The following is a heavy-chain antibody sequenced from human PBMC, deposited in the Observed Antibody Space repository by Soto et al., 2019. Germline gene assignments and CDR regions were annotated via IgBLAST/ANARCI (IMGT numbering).Heavy chain of an antibody. V-gene: IGHV4-59*01. CDR3: ARAPTYSYGSGSPYYFYAMAV. CDR1: GASISTYY. CDR2: FSNTESA. Sequence: SETLSLTCTVSGASISTYYWNWIRQPPGKGLEWIGYFSNTESANYNPSLRSRVTISADTSKNQLSLNLSSVTAADTAIYYCARAPTYSYGSGSPYYFYAMAVWGQGTTVTVSS. J-gene: IGHJ6*02. D-gene: IGHD3-10*01.